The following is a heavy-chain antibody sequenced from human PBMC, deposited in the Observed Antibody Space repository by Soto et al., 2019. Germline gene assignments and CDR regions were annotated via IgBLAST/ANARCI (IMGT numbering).Heavy chain of an antibody. D-gene: IGHD2-15*01. Sequence: SETLSLTCTFSGASINDYFWSWVRQPPGKGLEWIGYIYHSGSTNYNPSLKSRVTISTDTSKSQFSLYLSSVTAADTAVYYCVRHHGWWLPQDWGQGILVTVSS. CDR3: VRHHGWWLPQD. V-gene: IGHV4-59*08. J-gene: IGHJ4*02. CDR2: IYHSGST. CDR1: GASINDYF.